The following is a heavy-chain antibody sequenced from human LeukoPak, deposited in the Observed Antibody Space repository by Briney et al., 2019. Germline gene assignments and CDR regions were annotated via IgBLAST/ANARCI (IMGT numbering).Heavy chain of an antibody. D-gene: IGHD3-10*01. Sequence: GGSVRLFCAVSGFLLSNAWMSWARQAPGKGLECVGRIKKKNDGGTTDYAARVKDRFTITRDDSKTTLYLQMNSLKTEDTAVYYCTTDPTMVRGTYYFDYWGQGTLVTVSS. V-gene: IGHV3-15*01. CDR2: IKKKNDGGTT. J-gene: IGHJ4*02. CDR3: TTDPTMVRGTYYFDY. CDR1: GFLLSNAW.